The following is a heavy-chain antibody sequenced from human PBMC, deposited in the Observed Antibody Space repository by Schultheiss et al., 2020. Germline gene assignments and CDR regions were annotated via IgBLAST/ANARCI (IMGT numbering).Heavy chain of an antibody. V-gene: IGHV3-48*02. Sequence: GGSLRLSCAASGFTFSSYSMNWVRQAPGKGLEWVSYISSSSSTIYYADSVKGRFTISRDNAKNSLYLQMNSLRDEDTAVYYCARDIRQWQQLVSDYYYYMDVWGKGNTGTV. J-gene: IGHJ6*03. CDR2: ISSSSSTI. D-gene: IGHD6-6*01. CDR1: GFTFSSYS. CDR3: ARDIRQWQQLVSDYYYYMDV.